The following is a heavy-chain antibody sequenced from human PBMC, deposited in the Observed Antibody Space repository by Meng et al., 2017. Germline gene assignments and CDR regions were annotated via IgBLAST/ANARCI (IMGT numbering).Heavy chain of an antibody. D-gene: IGHD4-11*01. Sequence: VQLVKSGTEVKKPGAPVKVSCKASGYTFTSYGISWVRQAPGQGLEWMGWISAYNGNTNYAQKLQGKVTMTTDTSTSTAYMELRSLRSDDTAVYYCAQTTVTTYSEYFQHWGQGTLVTVSS. J-gene: IGHJ1*01. CDR1: GYTFTSYG. V-gene: IGHV1-18*01. CDR3: AQTTVTTYSEYFQH. CDR2: ISAYNGNT.